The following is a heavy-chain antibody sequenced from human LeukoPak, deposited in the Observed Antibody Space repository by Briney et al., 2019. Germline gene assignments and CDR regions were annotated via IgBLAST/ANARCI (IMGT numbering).Heavy chain of an antibody. CDR2: INHSGST. D-gene: IGHD3-10*01. CDR1: GGSISSSSYY. CDR3: ARGRVLWFGELYPRWFDP. Sequence: PSETLSLTCTVSGGSISSSSYYWSWIRQPPGKGLEWIGEINHSGSTNYNPSLKSRVTISVDTSKNQFSLKLSSVTAADTAVYYCARGRVLWFGELYPRWFDPWGQGTLVTVSS. V-gene: IGHV4-39*07. J-gene: IGHJ5*02.